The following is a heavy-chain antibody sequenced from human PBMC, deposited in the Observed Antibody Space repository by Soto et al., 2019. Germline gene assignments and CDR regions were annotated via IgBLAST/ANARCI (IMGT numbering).Heavy chain of an antibody. CDR1: GFTFSSYA. J-gene: IGHJ6*02. V-gene: IGHV3-23*01. Sequence: GGSLRLSCAASGFTFSSYAMSWVRQAPGKGLEWVSAISGSGGSTYYADSVKGRFTISRDNSKNTLYLQMNSLRAEDTVVYYCAKDESYYYYYGMDVWGQGTTVTVSS. CDR2: ISGSGGST. CDR3: AKDESYYYYYGMDV.